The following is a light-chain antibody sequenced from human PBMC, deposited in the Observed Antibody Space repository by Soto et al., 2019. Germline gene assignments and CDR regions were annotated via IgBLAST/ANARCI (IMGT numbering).Light chain of an antibody. CDR2: DVS. J-gene: IGLJ1*01. V-gene: IGLV2-14*03. CDR3: SSFTTSTSYV. Sequence: QSALTQPASVSGSPGQSITISCTGTSSDVGAYDYVSWYQQHPGEVPKLMIFDVSDRPSGVSNRFSGSKSGNTASLTISGLQDEDEADYYCSSFTTSTSYVFGPGTKLTVL. CDR1: SSDVGAYDY.